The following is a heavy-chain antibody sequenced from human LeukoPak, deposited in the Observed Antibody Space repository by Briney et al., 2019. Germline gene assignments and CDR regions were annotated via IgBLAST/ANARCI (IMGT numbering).Heavy chain of an antibody. V-gene: IGHV3-48*01. CDR1: GFTFSSYS. J-gene: IGHJ4*02. D-gene: IGHD3-9*01. CDR3: ARVWNYDILTGYYPTTAFDY. CDR2: ISSSSSTI. Sequence: GGSLRLSCAASGFTFSSYSMNWVRQAPGKGLEWVSYISSSSSTIYYADSVKGRFTISRDNAKNSLYLQMNSLRAEDTAVSYCARVWNYDILTGYYPTTAFDYWGQGTLVTVSS.